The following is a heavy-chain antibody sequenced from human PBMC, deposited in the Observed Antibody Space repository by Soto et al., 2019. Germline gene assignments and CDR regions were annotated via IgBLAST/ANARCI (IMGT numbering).Heavy chain of an antibody. Sequence: EVQLVESGGGLVQPGGSLRLSCAASGFTFSSYSMNWVRQAPGKGLEWVSSISTSSSTMYYADSVKGRFTISRDNAKNSMYLQMNSLRAEDTAVYYCERELRVRGGWFDPWGQGTLVTVSS. CDR1: GFTFSSYS. CDR2: ISTSSSTM. D-gene: IGHD3-10*01. CDR3: ERELRVRGGWFDP. J-gene: IGHJ5*02. V-gene: IGHV3-48*01.